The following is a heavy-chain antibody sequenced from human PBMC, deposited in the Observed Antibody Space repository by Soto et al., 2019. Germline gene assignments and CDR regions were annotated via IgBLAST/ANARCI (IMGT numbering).Heavy chain of an antibody. V-gene: IGHV3-74*01. J-gene: IGHJ6*04. CDR1: GFTFSSYW. Sequence: GGSLRLSCAASGFTFSSYWMHWVRQAPGKGLVWVSRINSDGSSTSYADSVKGRFTISRDNAKNTLYLQMNSLRAEDTAVYYCARGTGATRRYYYCDIDVWGKGTTVTVSS. CDR3: ARGTGATRRYYYCDIDV. D-gene: IGHD1-7*01. CDR2: INSDGSST.